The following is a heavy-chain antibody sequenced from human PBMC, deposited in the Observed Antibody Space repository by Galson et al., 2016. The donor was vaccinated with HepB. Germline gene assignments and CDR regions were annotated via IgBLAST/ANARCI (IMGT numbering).Heavy chain of an antibody. D-gene: IGHD6-6*01. J-gene: IGHJ4*02. CDR1: GYTFTSYG. Sequence: SVKVCCKASGYTFTSYGGSWVRQAPGQGLEWMGWVSAYNGDTDYAQKRQGRVTMTTDPSTSTAYMELRSLRSDDTAVYYCARGGSWSSSARSDYWCQGTLGTVSS. CDR3: ARGGSWSSSARSDY. CDR2: VSAYNGDT. V-gene: IGHV1-18*04.